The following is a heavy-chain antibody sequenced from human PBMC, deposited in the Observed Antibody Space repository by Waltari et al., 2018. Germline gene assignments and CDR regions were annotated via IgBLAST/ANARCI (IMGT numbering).Heavy chain of an antibody. CDR1: GFSLTIYT. J-gene: IGHJ5*01. CDR3: AVARGNYDVLTGFPVDS. Sequence: EERLVQSGGGLVQPGGSLRLSCAASGFSLTIYTMNWVRQAPGKGLEWVAYISETSRTTFYADSVRGRFIISRNNAKNSLSLQMVSLRGEDTAVYYCAVARGNYDVLTGFPVDSWGQGTLVTVSS. D-gene: IGHD3-9*01. CDR2: ISETSRTT. V-gene: IGHV3-48*01.